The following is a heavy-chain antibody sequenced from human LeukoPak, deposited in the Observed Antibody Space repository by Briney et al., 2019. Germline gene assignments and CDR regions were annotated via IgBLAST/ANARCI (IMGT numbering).Heavy chain of an antibody. CDR2: IKSKPEGGPT. CDR1: GFTFSSYS. Sequence: PGGSLRLSCAASGFTFSSYSMNWVRQAPGKGLEWVGRIKSKPEGGPTDYAAPVKGRFTISRDDSKNTLYLQMNSLKTEDTAVYYCTTDRYSGSAKDYWGQGTLVTVSS. D-gene: IGHD1-26*01. V-gene: IGHV3-15*07. CDR3: TTDRYSGSAKDY. J-gene: IGHJ4*02.